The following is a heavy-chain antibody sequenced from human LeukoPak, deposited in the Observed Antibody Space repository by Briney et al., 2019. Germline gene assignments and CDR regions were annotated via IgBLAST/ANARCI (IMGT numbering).Heavy chain of an antibody. CDR2: ISGSGGST. J-gene: IGHJ4*02. CDR3: ARDLDILTGYVNY. Sequence: PGGSLRLSCAASGFTFSSYAMSWVRQAPGKGLEWVSTISGSGGSTYYADSVKGRFTISRDNSKNTLYLQMNSLRAEDTAVYYCARDLDILTGYVNYWGQGTLVTVSS. CDR1: GFTFSSYA. V-gene: IGHV3-23*01. D-gene: IGHD3-9*01.